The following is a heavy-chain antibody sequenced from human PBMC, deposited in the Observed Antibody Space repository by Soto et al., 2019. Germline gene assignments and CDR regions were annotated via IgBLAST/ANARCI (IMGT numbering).Heavy chain of an antibody. J-gene: IGHJ6*02. CDR2: ISYDGSNN. D-gene: IGHD1-1*01. Sequence: GGTLRSSGPSSGFTFRRNGMHGVGQAPGKGLDAVTVISYDGSNNSYAPSLNTRFTISRDNSKNTLSLQMNRLSAEDTAVYYCAKGSLVFVVFKRPSNCMDFWGQGTMVTVSS. CDR3: AKGSLVFVVFKRPSNCMDF. CDR1: GFTFRRNG. V-gene: IGHV3-30*18.